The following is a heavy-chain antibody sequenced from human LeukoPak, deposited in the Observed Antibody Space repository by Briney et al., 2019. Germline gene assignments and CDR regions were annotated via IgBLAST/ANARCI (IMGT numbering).Heavy chain of an antibody. J-gene: IGHJ3*02. V-gene: IGHV4-59*01. D-gene: IGHD1-26*01. Sequence: SETLSLTCTVSGGSISSYYWSWIRRPPGKGLEWIGYIYYSGSTNYNPSLKSRVTISVDTSKNQFSLKLSSVTAADTAVYYCARVAWGAATTYPFDIWAQGTRVTASS. CDR1: GGSISSYY. CDR3: ARVAWGAATTYPFDI. CDR2: IYYSGST.